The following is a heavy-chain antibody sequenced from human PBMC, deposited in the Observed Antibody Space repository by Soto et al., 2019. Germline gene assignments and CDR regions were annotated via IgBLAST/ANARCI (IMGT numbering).Heavy chain of an antibody. V-gene: IGHV4-34*01. Sequence: SETLSLTCAVDGGSFSGYYWSWIRKPPGKGLEWIGEINHSGSTNYNPSLKSRVTISVDTSKNQFSLKLSSVTAADTAVYYCARGGDCSGGSCYTDDPYYFDYWGQGTLVTVS. CDR1: GGSFSGYY. J-gene: IGHJ4*02. D-gene: IGHD2-15*01. CDR2: INHSGST. CDR3: ARGGDCSGGSCYTDDPYYFDY.